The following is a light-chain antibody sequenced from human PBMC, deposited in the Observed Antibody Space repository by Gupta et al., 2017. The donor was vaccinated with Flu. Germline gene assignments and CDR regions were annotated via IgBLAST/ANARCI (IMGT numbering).Light chain of an antibody. CDR1: SSDVGSYNL. CDR2: EVS. CDR3: GSYTSSITLVV. J-gene: IGLJ2*01. Sequence: ITISCTGTSSDVGSYNLVSWYQQHPGKAPKLMIYEVSQRPSGVSNRFSGSKSGNTASLTISGLQAEDEADYYCGSYTSSITLVVFGGGTKLTVL. V-gene: IGLV2-14*02.